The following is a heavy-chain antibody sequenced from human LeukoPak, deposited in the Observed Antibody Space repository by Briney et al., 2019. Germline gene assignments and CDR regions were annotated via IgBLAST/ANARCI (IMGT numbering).Heavy chain of an antibody. D-gene: IGHD5-18*01. CDR3: AKSREADGYSYGFDY. CDR2: ISGSGGST. J-gene: IGHJ4*02. CDR1: GFPFSSYA. V-gene: IGHV3-23*01. Sequence: PGGSPRLSCTASGFPFSSYAMSWVRQAPGKGLEWVSAISGSGGSTSYADSVKGRFTISRDNSKNTLYLQMTSLRAEDTAVYYCAKSREADGYSYGFDYWAREPWSPSPQ.